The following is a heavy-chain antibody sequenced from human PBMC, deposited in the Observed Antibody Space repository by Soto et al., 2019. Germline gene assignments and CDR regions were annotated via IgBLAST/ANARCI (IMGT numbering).Heavy chain of an antibody. CDR2: ISYDGSNK. D-gene: IGHD3-3*01. V-gene: IGHV3-30*03. J-gene: IGHJ4*01. CDR3: AILEASALTKIFGVVIDFDY. Sequence: PGGSLRLSCAASGFTFSSYGMHWVRQAPGKGLEWVAVISYDGSNKYYADSVKGRFTISRDNSKNTLYLQMNSLRAEDTAVYYCAILEASALTKIFGVVIDFDYSRHGTLVTVSS. CDR1: GFTFSSYG.